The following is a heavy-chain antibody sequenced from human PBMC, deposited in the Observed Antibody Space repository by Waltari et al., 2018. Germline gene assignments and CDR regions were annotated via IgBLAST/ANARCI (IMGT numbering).Heavy chain of an antibody. CDR3: ARPAPNSAFDI. D-gene: IGHD2-2*01. J-gene: IGHJ3*02. Sequence: QVQLQESGPGLVKPSETLSLTCAVSGYSISSGYYWGWIRQPPGKGLEWIGSIYHSGSTYYNPSLKSRVTISVDTSKNQFSLKLSSVTAADTVVYYCARPAPNSAFDIWGQGTMVTVSS. CDR1: GYSISSGYY. V-gene: IGHV4-38-2*01. CDR2: IYHSGST.